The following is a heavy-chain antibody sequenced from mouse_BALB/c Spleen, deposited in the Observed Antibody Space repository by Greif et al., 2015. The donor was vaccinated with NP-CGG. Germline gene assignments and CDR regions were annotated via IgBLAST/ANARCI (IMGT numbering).Heavy chain of an antibody. CDR2: INPGSGGT. CDR1: GYAFTNYL. J-gene: IGHJ2*01. D-gene: IGHD1-1*01. V-gene: IGHV1-54*01. Sequence: QVQLKESGAELVRPGTSVKVPCKASGYAFTNYLIEWVKQRPGQGLEWIGVINPGSGGTNYDEKFKGKATLTADKSSSTAYMQLSSLTSDDSAVYFCARRGNYYGSSYYFDYWGQGTTLTVSS. CDR3: ARRGNYYGSSYYFDY.